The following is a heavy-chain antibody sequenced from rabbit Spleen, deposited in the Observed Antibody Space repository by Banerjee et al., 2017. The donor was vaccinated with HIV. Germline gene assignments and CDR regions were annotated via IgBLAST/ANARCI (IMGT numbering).Heavy chain of an antibody. J-gene: IGHJ4*01. Sequence: QQQLEESGGGLVKPGGTLTLTCTASGFAFSPDYYICWVRQAPGKGLESIACIYTRRGNTFYASWGNGRFTISKTSSTTVTLQMTSLTAAYTATYFCARDLAGVIGRNFNLWGPGTLVTVS. D-gene: IGHD4-1*01. CDR1: GFAFSPDYY. CDR2: IYTRRGNT. CDR3: ARDLAGVIGRNFNL. V-gene: IGHV1S45*01.